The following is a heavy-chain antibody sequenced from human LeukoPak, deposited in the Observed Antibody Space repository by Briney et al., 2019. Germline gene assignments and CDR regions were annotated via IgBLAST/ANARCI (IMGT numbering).Heavy chain of an antibody. CDR3: ARAGGYCSSTSCPSPISYYYYYMDV. J-gene: IGHJ6*03. CDR1: GYTFTSYY. V-gene: IGHV1-8*02. CDR2: MNPNSGNT. Sequence: ASVKVSCKASGYTFTSYYMHWVRQATVQGLEWMGWMNPNSGNTGYAQKFQGRVTMTRNTSISTAYMELSSLRSEDTAVYYCARAGGYCSSTSCPSPISYYYYYMDVWGKGTTVTISS. D-gene: IGHD2-2*01.